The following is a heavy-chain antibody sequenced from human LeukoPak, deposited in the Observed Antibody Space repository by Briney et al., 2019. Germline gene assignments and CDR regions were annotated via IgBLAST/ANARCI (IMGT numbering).Heavy chain of an antibody. V-gene: IGHV3-21*01. J-gene: IGHJ4*02. CDR2: ISSSSSYI. CDR1: GFTFSSYS. D-gene: IGHD3-22*01. CDR3: ARVGYHSSGHMPGY. Sequence: GGSLRLSCAASGFTFSSYSMNWVRQAPGNGLEWVSSISSSSSYIYYADSVKGRFTISRDNAKNSLYLQMNSLRAEDTAVYYCARVGYHSSGHMPGYWGQGTLVTVSS.